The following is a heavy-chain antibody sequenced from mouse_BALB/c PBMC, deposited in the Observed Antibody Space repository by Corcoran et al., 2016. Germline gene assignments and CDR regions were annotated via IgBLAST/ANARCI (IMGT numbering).Heavy chain of an antibody. CDR2: IDPSDSET. CDR3: ARQLGLPLDY. V-gene: IGHV1-69*02. CDR1: GYTFTSYW. Sequence: QVQLQQPGAELVKPGAPVKLSCKASGYTFTSYWMNWVKQRPGRGLEWIGRIDPSDSETHYNQKFKDKATLTVDKSSSTAYIQLSSLTSEDSAVYYFARQLGLPLDYWGQGTTLTVSS. D-gene: IGHD3-2*01. J-gene: IGHJ2*01.